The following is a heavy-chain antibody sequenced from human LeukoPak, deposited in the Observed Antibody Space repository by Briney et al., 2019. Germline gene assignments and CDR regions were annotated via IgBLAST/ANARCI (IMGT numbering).Heavy chain of an antibody. CDR1: GFTSSNAW. CDR2: IKSKTDGGTT. Sequence: GGSLRLSCAASGFTSSNAWMSWVRQAPGKGLEWVGRIKSKTDGGTTDYAAPVKGRFTISRDDSKNTLYLQMNSLKTEDTAVYYCTTVTTYYDFWSGYWQDYWGQGTLVTVSS. V-gene: IGHV3-15*01. D-gene: IGHD3-3*01. J-gene: IGHJ4*02. CDR3: TTVTTYYDFWSGYWQDY.